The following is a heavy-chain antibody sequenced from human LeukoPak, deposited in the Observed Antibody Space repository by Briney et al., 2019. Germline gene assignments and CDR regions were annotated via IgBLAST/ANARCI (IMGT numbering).Heavy chain of an antibody. J-gene: IGHJ5*02. CDR1: GYTFTDYY. Sequence: GSVTVSCKASGYTFTDYYMHWVRQAPGQGLEWMGWISTNSGETNYAQKFQGRVTMTRDTSISTAYMELSRLRSDDTAVYYCARDYVGDNWFDPWGQGTLVTVPS. CDR3: ARDYVGDNWFDP. CDR2: ISTNSGET. V-gene: IGHV1-2*02. D-gene: IGHD3-16*01.